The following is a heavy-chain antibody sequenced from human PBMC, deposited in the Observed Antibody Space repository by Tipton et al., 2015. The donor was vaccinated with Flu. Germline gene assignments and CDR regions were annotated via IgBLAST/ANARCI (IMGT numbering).Heavy chain of an antibody. CDR3: ARDGYSNFGASPNWFDP. J-gene: IGHJ5*02. D-gene: IGHD4-11*01. V-gene: IGHV3-33*01. CDR2: IWYDGSNE. Sequence: SLRLSCAASGFTFSRYNMHWVRQAPGKGLEWVAVIWYDGSNEYYVDSVRGRFTISRDNSKNTLYLQMNSLRAEDTAVYYCARDGYSNFGASPNWFDPWGQGTLVTVSS. CDR1: GFTFSRYN.